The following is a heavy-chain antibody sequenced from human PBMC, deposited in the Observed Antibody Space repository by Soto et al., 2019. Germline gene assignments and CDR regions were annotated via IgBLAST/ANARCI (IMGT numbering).Heavy chain of an antibody. J-gene: IGHJ5*02. Sequence: TLSLTCSVSGGSIRRRGYYWSWIRQRPGEGLEWIGFVYYSGITDYNPSLKSRVTISADTSKNQFSLSLYSVTAADTAVYYCVSSGGPEGDWFDPWGQGILVTVSS. D-gene: IGHD2-15*01. CDR1: GGSIRRRGYY. CDR2: VYYSGIT. V-gene: IGHV4-31*02. CDR3: VSSGGPEGDWFDP.